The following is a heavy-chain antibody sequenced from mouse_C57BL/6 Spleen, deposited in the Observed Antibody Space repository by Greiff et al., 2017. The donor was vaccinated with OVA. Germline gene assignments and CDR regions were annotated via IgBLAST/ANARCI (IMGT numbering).Heavy chain of an antibody. J-gene: IGHJ4*01. CDR2: ISYDGSN. D-gene: IGHD2-4*01. CDR3: AREVYYDYDEDYYAMDY. CDR1: GYSITSGYY. Sequence: VQLKESGPGLVKPSQSLSLTCSVTGYSITSGYYWNWIRQFPGNKLEWMGYISYDGSNNYNPSLKNRISITRDTSKNQFFLKLKSVTTEDTATYYCAREVYYDYDEDYYAMDYWGQGTSVTVSS. V-gene: IGHV3-6*01.